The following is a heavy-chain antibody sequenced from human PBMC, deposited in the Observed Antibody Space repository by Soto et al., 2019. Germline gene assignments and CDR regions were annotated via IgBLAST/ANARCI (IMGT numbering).Heavy chain of an antibody. J-gene: IGHJ3*02. V-gene: IGHV3-23*01. CDR2: ISGSGGST. Sequence: EVQLLESGGGLVQPGGSLRLSCAVSGFTFSGYAMNWVRQAPGKGLDWVSAISGSGGSTYYADSVKGRFTISRDNSKNTLYLQMNSLRAEDTAVYYCAKSKVSSGYIYAFDMWGQGTMVTVSS. CDR1: GFTFSGYA. D-gene: IGHD5-18*01. CDR3: AKSKVSSGYIYAFDM.